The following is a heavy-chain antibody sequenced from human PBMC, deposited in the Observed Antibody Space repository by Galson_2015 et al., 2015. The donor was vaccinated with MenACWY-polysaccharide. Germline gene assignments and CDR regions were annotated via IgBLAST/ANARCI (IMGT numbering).Heavy chain of an antibody. V-gene: IGHV3-74*01. CDR3: VREGENAVAGTLDI. CDR1: GFTFSTYW. Sequence: SLRLSCAASGFTFSTYWMHWVRQAPGKGLVWVSRINSDGSTSYADSVKGRFTMSRDNAKNTVYLQMNSLRAEDTAVYYCVREGENAVAGTLDIWVQGTMVTVSS. D-gene: IGHD6-19*01. CDR2: INSDGST. J-gene: IGHJ3*02.